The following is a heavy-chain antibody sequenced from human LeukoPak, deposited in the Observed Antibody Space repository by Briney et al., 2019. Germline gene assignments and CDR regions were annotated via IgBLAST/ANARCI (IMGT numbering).Heavy chain of an antibody. V-gene: IGHV5-51*01. J-gene: IGHJ5*02. D-gene: IGHD6-13*01. CDR1: GYSFTSYW. CDR2: IYPGDSDT. Sequence: GESLKISCQGSGYSFTSYWIGWVRPVPGKGLEWMGIIYPGDSDTRYSPSFQGQVTISADKSISTAYLQWSSLKASDTAMYYCARRGAAAGREFDPWGQGTLVTVSS. CDR3: ARRGAAAGREFDP.